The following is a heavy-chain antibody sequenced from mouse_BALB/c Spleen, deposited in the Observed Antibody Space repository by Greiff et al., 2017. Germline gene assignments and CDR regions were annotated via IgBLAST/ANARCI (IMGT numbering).Heavy chain of an antibody. CDR2: ISSGSSTI. CDR3: ARSLNRYGPMDY. Sequence: EVQLVESGGGLVQPGGSRKLSCAASGFTFSSFGMHWVRQAPEKGLEWVAYISSGSSTIYYADTVKGRFTISRDNPKNTLFLQMTSLRSEDTAMYYCARSLNRYGPMDYWGQGTSVTVSS. V-gene: IGHV5-17*02. D-gene: IGHD2-14*01. CDR1: GFTFSSFG. J-gene: IGHJ4*01.